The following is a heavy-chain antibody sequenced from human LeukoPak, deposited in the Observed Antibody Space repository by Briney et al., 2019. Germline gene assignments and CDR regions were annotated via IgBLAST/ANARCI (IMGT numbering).Heavy chain of an antibody. CDR1: GYTFTSYD. CDR3: AIGYSYDTAFDY. D-gene: IGHD5-18*01. CDR2: ISAYTGNT. Sequence: GASVKVPCKASGYTFTSYDINWVRQAPGQGLEWMGWISAYTGNTNYAQKLQGRVTMTTDTSTSTAYMELRNLRSDDTAVYYCAIGYSYDTAFDYWGQGTLVTVSS. J-gene: IGHJ4*02. V-gene: IGHV1-18*01.